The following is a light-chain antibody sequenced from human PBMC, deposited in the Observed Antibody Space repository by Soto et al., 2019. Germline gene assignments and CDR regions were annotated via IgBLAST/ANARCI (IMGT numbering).Light chain of an antibody. CDR2: DAS. CDR3: YQEYKVLPRP. V-gene: IGKV3-15*01. J-gene: IGKJ1*01. Sequence: EIGMTQSPATLSVSKGERATLSCRASQSVSSNLAWYQQKPGQAPRLLIYDASTRATGIPSRFSGSGSGTEFTPTTSSHQPEDVGASYCYQEYKVLPRPFGQGTKVDIK. CDR1: QSVSSN.